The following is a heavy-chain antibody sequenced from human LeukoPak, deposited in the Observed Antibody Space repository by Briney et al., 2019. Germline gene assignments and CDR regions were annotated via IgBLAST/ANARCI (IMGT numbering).Heavy chain of an antibody. CDR2: ISGSGGST. CDR3: AKRRVTGSGRYYYYGMDV. J-gene: IGHJ6*02. CDR1: GFTFSSYA. D-gene: IGHD6-19*01. Sequence: GGSLRLSCAASGFTFSSYAMSWVSQAPGKGLEWVSAISGSGGSTYYADSVKGRFTISRDNSKNTLYLQMNSLRAEDTAVYYCAKRRVTGSGRYYYYGMDVWGQGTTVTVSS. V-gene: IGHV3-23*01.